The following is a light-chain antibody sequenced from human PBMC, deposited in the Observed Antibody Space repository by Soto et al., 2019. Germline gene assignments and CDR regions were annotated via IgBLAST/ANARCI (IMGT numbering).Light chain of an antibody. CDR1: SSDVGGYNY. V-gene: IGLV2-14*01. Sequence: QSVLTQPASVSGSPGQSITISCTGTSSDVGGYNYVSWYQQHPGKAPKLMIYDVSNRPSGVSNRFSGSKSGSTASLTISGLQAEDETDYYCCSYTSNNTYVFGTGTKVTVL. CDR3: CSYTSNNTYV. CDR2: DVS. J-gene: IGLJ1*01.